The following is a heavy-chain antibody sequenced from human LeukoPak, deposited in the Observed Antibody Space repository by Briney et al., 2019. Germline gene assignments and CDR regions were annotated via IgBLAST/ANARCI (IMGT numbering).Heavy chain of an antibody. V-gene: IGHV4-38-2*01. Sequence: PSETLSLTCAVSGYSISSGYYWGWIRQPPGKGLEWIGSIYHSGRTYYNPSLKSRVTISVDTSKNQFSLKLSSVTAADTAVYYCATGRSSYAFDYWGQGTLVTVSS. J-gene: IGHJ4*02. CDR2: IYHSGRT. CDR1: GYSISSGYY. CDR3: ATGRSSYAFDY. D-gene: IGHD2-15*01.